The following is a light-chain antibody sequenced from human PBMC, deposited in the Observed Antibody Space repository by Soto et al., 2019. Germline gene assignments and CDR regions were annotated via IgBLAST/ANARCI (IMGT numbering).Light chain of an antibody. CDR3: HDGSISPPYS. CDR1: QSVSTY. V-gene: IGKV3-11*01. J-gene: IGKJ2*01. Sequence: EIVLTQSPATLSLSQGGIATLSCRATQSVSTYLAWYQQKPFQAPRLLIYDAPNWTSGVPARFSGSRSGTDCSLTSSSLAPAVFAFYSWHDGSISPPYSFGQGTK. CDR2: DAP.